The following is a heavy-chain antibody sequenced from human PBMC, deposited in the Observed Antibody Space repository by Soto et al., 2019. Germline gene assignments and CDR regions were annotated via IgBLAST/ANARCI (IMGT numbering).Heavy chain of an antibody. CDR2: IYYSGST. CDR3: CSEGVWGSYRYFDY. D-gene: IGHD3-16*02. V-gene: IGHV4-31*03. J-gene: IGHJ4*02. Sequence: QVQLQESGPGLVKPSQTLSLTCTVSGGSISSGGYYWSWIRQHPGKGLEWIGYIYYSGSTYYNPSLKSRVTISLDTSKNQFSLKLSSVTAADTAVYYCCSEGVWGSYRYFDYWGQGTLVTVSS. CDR1: GGSISSGGYY.